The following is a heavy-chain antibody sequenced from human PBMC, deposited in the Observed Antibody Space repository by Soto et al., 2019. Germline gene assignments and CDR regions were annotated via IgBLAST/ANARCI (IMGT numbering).Heavy chain of an antibody. D-gene: IGHD3-10*01. CDR1: GYTFTSYG. CDR3: ARGGNLIWFGELSRPGDY. V-gene: IGHV1-18*01. Sequence: QVQLVQSGAEVKKPGASVKVSCKASGYTFTSYGISWVRQAPGQGLEWMGWISAYNGNTNYAQKXQGRVTMTTDXXPXTXXMELRSLRSDDTAVYYCARGGNLIWFGELSRPGDYWGQGTLVTVSS. CDR2: ISAYNGNT. J-gene: IGHJ4*02.